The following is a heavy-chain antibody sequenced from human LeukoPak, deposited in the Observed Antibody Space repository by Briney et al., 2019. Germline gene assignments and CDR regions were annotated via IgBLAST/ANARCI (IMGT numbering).Heavy chain of an antibody. CDR3: ARGRITIFGVVTPHFDY. D-gene: IGHD3-3*01. Sequence: PSETLSLTCTVSGGSISSYYWTWTRQSPGTGLEWIGYIHDSVSTDYNPSLKSRVTISVDTSNKQFSLKLNSVTAADTAVYYCARGRITIFGVVTPHFDYWGQGTLVTVSS. CDR1: GGSISSYY. CDR2: IHDSVST. J-gene: IGHJ4*02. V-gene: IGHV4-59*01.